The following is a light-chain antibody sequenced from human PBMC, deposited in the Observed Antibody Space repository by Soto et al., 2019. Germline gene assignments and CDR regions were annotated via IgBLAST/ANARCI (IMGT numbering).Light chain of an antibody. V-gene: IGKV3-15*01. CDR1: QSVSSN. CDR2: GAS. J-gene: IGKJ4*01. Sequence: EIVMTQSPATLSVSPGERATLSCRASQSVSSNLAWYQQKPGQAPRLLIYGASTRATGVPARFSGSGSGTEFTLTISSLQSEDFAVYYCHKYNSWPLTFGGGTKVEIK. CDR3: HKYNSWPLT.